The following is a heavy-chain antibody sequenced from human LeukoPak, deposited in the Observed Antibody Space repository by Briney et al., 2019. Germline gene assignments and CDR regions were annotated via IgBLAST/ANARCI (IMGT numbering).Heavy chain of an antibody. CDR1: GYSFTSYW. V-gene: IGHV5-51*01. D-gene: IGHD3-3*01. J-gene: IGHJ4*02. CDR3: VRLDDFWSGYSNFDY. CDR2: IYPGDSDT. Sequence: GESLKISCKGSGYSFTSYWIGWVRQMPGKGLEWMGIIYPGDSDTRYSPSFQGQVTISADKSISTAYLQWSSLKASDTAMYYCVRLDDFWSGYSNFDYWGQGTLVTVSS.